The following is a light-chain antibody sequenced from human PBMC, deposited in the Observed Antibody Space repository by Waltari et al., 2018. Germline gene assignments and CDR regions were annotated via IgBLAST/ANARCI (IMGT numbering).Light chain of an antibody. J-gene: IGKJ1*01. V-gene: IGKV3-20*01. Sequence: EIVLTQSPGTLSLPPGERATLSCRASQSVSSSYLAWYQQKPGQAPRLLIYGASSRATGIPDRFSGSGSATDFTLTISRLEPEDFAVYYCQQYGSSLWTFGQGTKVAIK. CDR2: GAS. CDR1: QSVSSSY. CDR3: QQYGSSLWT.